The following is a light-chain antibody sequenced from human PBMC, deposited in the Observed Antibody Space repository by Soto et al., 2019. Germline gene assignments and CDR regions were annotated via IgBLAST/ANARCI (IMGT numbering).Light chain of an antibody. CDR3: HQYRTLHRGT. Sequence: EIMMKQSPATLSVSPWERATLSCRASQSVKSYLAWYQHKPGQAPRLLVYAASSRAIGIPDRFTGSGSGTDFTLTISRLQTQDFAVYYCHQYRTLHRGTFGQGTKVDIK. CDR2: AAS. CDR1: QSVKSY. V-gene: IGKV3D-15*02. J-gene: IGKJ1*01.